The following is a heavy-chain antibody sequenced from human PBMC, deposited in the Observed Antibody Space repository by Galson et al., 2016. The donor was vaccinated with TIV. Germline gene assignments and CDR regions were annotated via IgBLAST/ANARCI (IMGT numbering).Heavy chain of an antibody. CDR1: GGTFSSFT. J-gene: IGHJ6*03. CDR3: ASDHEGDSWSGSYRVGYYNFMDV. CDR2: IIPILGIA. D-gene: IGHD3-3*01. V-gene: IGHV1-69*02. Sequence: SVKVSCKASGGTFSSFTISWVRQAPGQGLEWMGRIIPILGIANYAQKFQGRLSIIADKSTSTAYMKMSSLRSEDTAVYYCASDHEGDSWSGSYRVGYYNFMDVWGKGTTVTVSS.